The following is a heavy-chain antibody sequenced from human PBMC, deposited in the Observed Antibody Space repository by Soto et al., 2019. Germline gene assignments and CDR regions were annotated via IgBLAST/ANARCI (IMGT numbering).Heavy chain of an antibody. J-gene: IGHJ6*02. D-gene: IGHD5-18*01. Sequence: EVQLVESGGGLVKPGGSLRLSCAASGFTFSNAWMSWVRQAPGKGLEWVGRIKSKTDGGTTDYAAPVKGRFTISRDDSKNTLYLQMNSLKTEDTAVYYCTSPRYSYGSFWGGYYGMDVWGQGTTVTVSS. CDR1: GFTFSNAW. V-gene: IGHV3-15*01. CDR3: TSPRYSYGSFWGGYYGMDV. CDR2: IKSKTDGGTT.